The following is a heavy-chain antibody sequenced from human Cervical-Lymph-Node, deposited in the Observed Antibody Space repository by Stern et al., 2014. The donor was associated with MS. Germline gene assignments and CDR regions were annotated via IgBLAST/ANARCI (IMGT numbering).Heavy chain of an antibody. Sequence: VQLVQSGAEVKRPGSSVKVSCKASGGAFGRNTLNWVRQAPGQGLEWMGRVIPIFDKIDYAQKFRGRVTITADKSTTTVYMDLSSLRSEDTAMYYCVRDLDWNFDSWGQGTLVTVSS. V-gene: IGHV1-69*08. D-gene: IGHD1-1*01. J-gene: IGHJ5*01. CDR3: VRDLDWNFDS. CDR1: GGAFGRNT. CDR2: VIPIFDKI.